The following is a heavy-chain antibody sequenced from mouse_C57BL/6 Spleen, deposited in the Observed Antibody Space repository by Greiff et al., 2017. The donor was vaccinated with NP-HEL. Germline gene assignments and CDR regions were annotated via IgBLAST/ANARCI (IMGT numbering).Heavy chain of an antibody. CDR2: IYPGGGYT. J-gene: IGHJ2*01. CDR3: ARKTPLPYYFDY. Sequence: QVHVKQSGAELVRPGTSVKMSCKASGYTFTNYWIGWAKQRPGHGLEWIGDIYPGGGYTNYNEKFKGKATLTADKSSSTAYMQFSSLTSEDSAIYYCARKTPLPYYFDYWGQGTTLTVSS. CDR1: GYTFTNYW. V-gene: IGHV1-63*01. D-gene: IGHD5-5*01.